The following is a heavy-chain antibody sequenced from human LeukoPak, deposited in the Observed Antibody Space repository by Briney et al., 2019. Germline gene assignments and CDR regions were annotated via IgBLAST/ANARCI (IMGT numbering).Heavy chain of an antibody. Sequence: GGSLRLSCAASGFTFGSYAMSWVRQAPGKGLEWVSAISGSGGSTYYADSVKGRFTISRDNSKNTLYLQMNSLRAEDTAVYYCARAYSGWYPYFDYWGQGTLVTVSS. D-gene: IGHD6-19*01. J-gene: IGHJ4*02. CDR1: GFTFGSYA. CDR2: ISGSGGST. V-gene: IGHV3-23*01. CDR3: ARAYSGWYPYFDY.